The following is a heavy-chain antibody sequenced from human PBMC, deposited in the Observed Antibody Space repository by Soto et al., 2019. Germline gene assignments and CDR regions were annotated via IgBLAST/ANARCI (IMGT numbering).Heavy chain of an antibody. Sequence: PGGSLRISCAASGFTFSTYSLSWVRQAPGKGLEWVSSISSTSTYIDYADSVKGRFTISRDNAKNSLYLQMNSLRVEDTAVYYCARAPPYCSGGSCHASDYWGQGALVTVSS. CDR3: ARAPPYCSGGSCHASDY. V-gene: IGHV3-21*01. D-gene: IGHD2-15*01. J-gene: IGHJ4*02. CDR2: ISSTSTYI. CDR1: GFTFSTYS.